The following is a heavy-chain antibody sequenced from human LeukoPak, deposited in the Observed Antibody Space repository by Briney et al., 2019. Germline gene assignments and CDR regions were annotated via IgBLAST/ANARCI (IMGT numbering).Heavy chain of an antibody. CDR2: IYYSGNT. V-gene: IGHV4-59*01. CDR1: GGSITNYY. J-gene: IGHJ6*03. CDR3: AKGSKLVVITRDHYMAV. D-gene: IGHD3-22*01. Sequence: SETLSLTCTVSGGSITNYYWSWIRQPPGKGLEWIGFIYYSGNTNYNPSLKSRVTLSVDTSKNQFSLKLSSMTAADTAVYYCAKGSKLVVITRDHYMAVWGKGTTVTISS.